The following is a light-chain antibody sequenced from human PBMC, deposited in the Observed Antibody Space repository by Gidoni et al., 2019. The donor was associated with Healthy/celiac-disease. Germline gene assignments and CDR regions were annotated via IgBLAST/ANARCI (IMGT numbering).Light chain of an antibody. V-gene: IGKV3-11*01. Sequence: EIVLTQSPATLSLSPGERATLSCSARQIVSSYLAWYQQKPGQAPSLLIYDASNRATGIPARFSGSGSVTDFTLTISSLEPEDFAVYYCQQRSNWPLTFGHGTKVDIK. CDR2: DAS. CDR3: QQRSNWPLT. CDR1: QIVSSY. J-gene: IGKJ3*01.